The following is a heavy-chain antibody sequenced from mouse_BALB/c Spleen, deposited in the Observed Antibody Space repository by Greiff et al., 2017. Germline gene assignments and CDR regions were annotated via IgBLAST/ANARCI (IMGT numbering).Heavy chain of an antibody. CDR1: GFTFSSFG. Sequence: EVMLVESGGGLVQPGGSRKLSCAASGFTFSSFGMHWVRQAPEKGLEWVAYISSGSSTIYYADTVKGRFTISRDNPKNTLFLQMTSLRSEDPAMYYCARRGSRYDALDSWGQGTTLTVTS. D-gene: IGHD2-14*01. CDR3: ARRGSRYDALDS. V-gene: IGHV5-17*02. CDR2: ISSGSSTI. J-gene: IGHJ2*01.